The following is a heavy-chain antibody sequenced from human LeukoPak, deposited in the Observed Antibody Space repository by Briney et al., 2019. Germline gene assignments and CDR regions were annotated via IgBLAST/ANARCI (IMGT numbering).Heavy chain of an antibody. V-gene: IGHV4-4*02. CDR3: ALISRGIAVPGTEL. J-gene: IGHJ4*02. Sequence: SETLSLTCAVSGASISSNNWWSWVRKPPGKGLEWIGEIYHSESTNYTPSLKSRVTISIDKSKNQFSLKLSSVTAADTAVYYCALISRGIAVPGTELWGQGTLVTVSS. D-gene: IGHD6-19*01. CDR2: IYHSEST. CDR1: GASISSNNW.